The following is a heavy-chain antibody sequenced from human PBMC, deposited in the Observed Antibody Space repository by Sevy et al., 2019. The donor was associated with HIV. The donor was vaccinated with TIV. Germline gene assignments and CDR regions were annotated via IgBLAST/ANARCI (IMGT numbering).Heavy chain of an antibody. V-gene: IGHV3-53*01. CDR1: GFTVSSNY. Sequence: GGSLRLSCVASGFTVSSNYMSWVRQAPGKGLEWVSLIYSGGSTYYADSVKGRCNISRDNSKDTLYLQLTALGADDTAVYYCTRGPCSGDTCYSDYWGQGTLVTVSS. CDR3: TRGPCSGDTCYSDY. CDR2: IYSGGST. D-gene: IGHD2-15*01. J-gene: IGHJ4*02.